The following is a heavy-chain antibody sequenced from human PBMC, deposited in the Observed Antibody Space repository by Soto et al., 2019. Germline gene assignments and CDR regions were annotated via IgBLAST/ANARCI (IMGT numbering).Heavy chain of an antibody. CDR3: AKALVHVVLVDTAMVNYYGMDV. J-gene: IGHJ6*02. D-gene: IGHD5-18*01. Sequence: GGSLRLSCAASGFTFSSYAMSWVRQAPGKGLEWVSAISGSGGSTYYADSVKGRFTISRDNSKNTLYLQMNRLRAEDTAVYYFAKALVHVVLVDTAMVNYYGMDVWGQGTPVTVSS. CDR2: ISGSGGST. V-gene: IGHV3-23*01. CDR1: GFTFSSYA.